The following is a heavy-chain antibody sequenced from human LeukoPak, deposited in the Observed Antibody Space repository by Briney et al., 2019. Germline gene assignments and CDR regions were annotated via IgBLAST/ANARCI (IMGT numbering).Heavy chain of an antibody. CDR2: ISAYNGNT. J-gene: IGHJ6*03. D-gene: IGHD5-24*01. CDR1: GGTFSSYT. Sequence: ASVKVSCKASGGTFSSYTITWVRQAPGQGLEWMGWISAYNGNTNYAQKLQGRVTMTTDTSTSTAYMELRSLRSDDTAVYYCAAGYNGADYYYYMDVWGKGTTVTVSS. V-gene: IGHV1-18*01. CDR3: AAGYNGADYYYYMDV.